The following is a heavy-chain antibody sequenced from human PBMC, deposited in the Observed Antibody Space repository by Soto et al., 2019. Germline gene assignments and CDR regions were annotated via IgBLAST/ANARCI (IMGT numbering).Heavy chain of an antibody. V-gene: IGHV1-69*13. D-gene: IGHD5-12*01. Sequence: SVKVSCKASGGTFSSYAISWVRQAPGQGLEWMGGIIPIFGTANYAQKFQGRVTITADESTSTAYMELSSVTAADTAVYYCARKFDTASGYEPYYYYGMDVWGQGTTVTVSS. CDR2: IIPIFGTA. J-gene: IGHJ6*02. CDR1: GGTFSSYA. CDR3: ARKFDTASGYEPYYYYGMDV.